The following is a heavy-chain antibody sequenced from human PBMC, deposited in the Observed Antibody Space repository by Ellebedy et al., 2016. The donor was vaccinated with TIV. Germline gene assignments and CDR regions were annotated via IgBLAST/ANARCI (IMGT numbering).Heavy chain of an antibody. V-gene: IGHV4-59*01. CDR2: MYYSGSS. CDR3: AASESADSDY. CDR1: GGSIRNYY. Sequence: MPSETLSLTCTVSGGSIRNYYCTWIRQPPGKGLEWIGHMYYSGSSNYNPSLKSRVTMSIATSKNQFPLKMSSVTAADPAVYYCAASESADSDYWGPGTLVTVSS. D-gene: IGHD2-2*01. J-gene: IGHJ4*02.